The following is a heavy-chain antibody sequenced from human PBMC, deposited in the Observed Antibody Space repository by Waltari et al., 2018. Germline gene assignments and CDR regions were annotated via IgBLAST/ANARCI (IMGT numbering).Heavy chain of an antibody. Sequence: EVQLVESGGGFVQPGGSLKLSCEASGFRFSDPSMPLVRPPSGKGLEWLGRIRSKSYSYLTTHAASVRGRFTISRDDSKNTAYLQMNSLKIDDTAVYFCARGPDLAICRSGSCQFDYWGQGTLVTVSS. J-gene: IGHJ4*02. CDR1: GFRFSDPS. V-gene: IGHV3-73*01. D-gene: IGHD2-15*01. CDR2: IRSKSYSYLT. CDR3: ARGPDLAICRSGSCQFDY.